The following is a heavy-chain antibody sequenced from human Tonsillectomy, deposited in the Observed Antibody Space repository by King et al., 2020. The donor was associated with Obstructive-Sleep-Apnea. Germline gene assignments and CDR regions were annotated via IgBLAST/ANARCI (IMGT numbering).Heavy chain of an antibody. CDR1: GGSISSSSYY. Sequence: PLQESGPGLVKPSETLSLTCTVSGGSISSSSYYWGWIRQPPGKGLEWIGSIYYSGSTYYNPSLKSRVTISVDTSKSQFSLKLSSVTAADTAVYYWATFVTYSYVSGSPSDAFDIWGQGTMVTVSS. CDR3: ATFVTYSYVSGSPSDAFDI. V-gene: IGHV4-39*01. D-gene: IGHD3-10*01. CDR2: IYYSGST. J-gene: IGHJ3*02.